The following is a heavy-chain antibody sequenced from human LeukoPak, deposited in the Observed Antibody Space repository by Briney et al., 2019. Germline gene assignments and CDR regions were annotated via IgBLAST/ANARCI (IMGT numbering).Heavy chain of an antibody. CDR2: INSNSGGT. Sequence: GASVKVSCKASGYTFSTYYMHWVRQAPGQGLEWMGWINSNSGGTNYAQKFQGRVTMTRDTSISTAYMELSRLRSDDTAVYYCARAIFEQPLVYYGMDVWGQGTTGTVSS. J-gene: IGHJ6*02. D-gene: IGHD3-9*01. CDR3: ARAIFEQPLVYYGMDV. CDR1: GYTFSTYY. V-gene: IGHV1-2*02.